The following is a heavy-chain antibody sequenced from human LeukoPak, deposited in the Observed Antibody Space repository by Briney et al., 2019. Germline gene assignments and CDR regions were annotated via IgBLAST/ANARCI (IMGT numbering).Heavy chain of an antibody. CDR2: IYSGGST. D-gene: IGHD5-18*01. J-gene: IGHJ3*02. CDR1: GFTVRSNY. Sequence: PGGSLRLSCAASGFTVRSNYMSWVRQAPGKGLVWVSVIYSGGSTYYADSVKGRFTISSDNSKNTLYLQMNSLRAEDTAVYYCARDTAMDAFDIWGQGTMVTVSS. CDR3: ARDTAMDAFDI. V-gene: IGHV3-53*01.